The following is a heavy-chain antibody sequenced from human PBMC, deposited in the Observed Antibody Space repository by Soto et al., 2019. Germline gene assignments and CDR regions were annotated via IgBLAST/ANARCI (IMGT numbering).Heavy chain of an antibody. CDR1: GYTFTDYY. CDR2: INPNSGGP. Sequence: ASVKVSCKTSGYTFTDYYMHWVRHAPGQGLEWMGWINPNSGGPISAQKFQGRVTMTRDTSISTAYLELSSLKASDTAMYYCAIRGYTYGYYFSYWGQGTLVTVSS. D-gene: IGHD5-18*01. V-gene: IGHV1-2*02. CDR3: AIRGYTYGYYFSY. J-gene: IGHJ4*02.